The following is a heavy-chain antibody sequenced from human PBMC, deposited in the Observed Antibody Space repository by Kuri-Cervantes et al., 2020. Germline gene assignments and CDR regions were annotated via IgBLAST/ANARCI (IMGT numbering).Heavy chain of an antibody. CDR1: GFTFSSYA. CDR2: IKQDGSEK. CDR3: ARHDPTSGSYYVAFDI. J-gene: IGHJ3*02. D-gene: IGHD1-26*01. Sequence: GGSLRLSCAASGFTFSSYAMSWVRQAPGKGLEWVANIKQDGSEKYYVDSVKGRFTISRDNAKNSLYLQMNSLRAEDTAVYYCARHDPTSGSYYVAFDIWGQGTMVTVSS. V-gene: IGHV3-7*02.